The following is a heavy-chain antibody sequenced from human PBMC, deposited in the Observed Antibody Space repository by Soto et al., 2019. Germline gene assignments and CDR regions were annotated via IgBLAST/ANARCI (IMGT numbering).Heavy chain of an antibody. Sequence: GGSMRVSCAASGFNFSSYSMNWVRQAPGKGLEWVSYISSSSSTIYYADSVKGRFTISRDNAKNSLYLQMNSLRAEDTAVYYCARDKGRSPLDYWGQGTLVTVSS. CDR3: ARDKGRSPLDY. CDR1: GFNFSSYS. V-gene: IGHV3-48*01. J-gene: IGHJ4*02. D-gene: IGHD2-15*01. CDR2: ISSSSSTI.